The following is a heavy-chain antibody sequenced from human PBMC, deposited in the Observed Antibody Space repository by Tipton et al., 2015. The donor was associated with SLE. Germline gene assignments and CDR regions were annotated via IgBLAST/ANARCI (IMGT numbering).Heavy chain of an antibody. CDR3: AKAGLNYCGDY. J-gene: IGHJ4*02. V-gene: IGHV3-30*04. CDR1: GFTFRNFA. D-gene: IGHD3-10*01. Sequence: SLRLSCAASGFTFRNFAMHWVRQAPDKGLEWVALMSYDGSNEQYADSVKGRFTISRDNSKNTLYLQMNSLRAEDTALYYCAKAGLNYCGDYWGQGTLVAVSS. CDR2: MSYDGSNE.